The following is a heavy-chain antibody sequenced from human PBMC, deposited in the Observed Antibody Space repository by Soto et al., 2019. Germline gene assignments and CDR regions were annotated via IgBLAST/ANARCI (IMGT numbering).Heavy chain of an antibody. CDR1: GFNFRTYG. CDR2: IWYNGRSQ. D-gene: IGHD5-18*01. J-gene: IGHJ4*02. V-gene: IGHV3-33*03. CDR3: ARGNRYNSGARDY. Sequence: PGGSLRLSCAASGFNFRTYGMHWVRQAPGKGLEWVAVIWYNGRSQYYADSMKGRFTISRDNSKSTLYLQMNSLRAEDTAMYYCARGNRYNSGARDYWGQGTLVNVSS.